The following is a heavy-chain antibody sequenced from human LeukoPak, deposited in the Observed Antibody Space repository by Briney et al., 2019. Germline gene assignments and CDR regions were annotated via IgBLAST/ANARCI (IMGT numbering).Heavy chain of an antibody. CDR3: ASDHGLTYSTSSKANYFDY. D-gene: IGHD6-6*01. Sequence: ASVKVSCKASGYTFTSYYMHWVRQAPGQGLEWMGIINLIGGTTSYAQKFQGRVTMTRDMPTSTVYMELSSLMSEDTAVYYCASDHGLTYSTSSKANYFDYWGQGTLVTVSS. V-gene: IGHV1-46*01. J-gene: IGHJ4*02. CDR2: INLIGGTT. CDR1: GYTFTSYY.